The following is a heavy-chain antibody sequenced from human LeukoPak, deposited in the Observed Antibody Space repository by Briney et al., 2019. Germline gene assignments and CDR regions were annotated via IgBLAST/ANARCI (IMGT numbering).Heavy chain of an antibody. V-gene: IGHV4-34*01. CDR3: ARGRYLGPYYYYYGMDV. J-gene: IGHJ6*02. CDR1: GGSFSGYY. CDR2: INHSGGT. D-gene: IGHD1-1*01. Sequence: SETLSLTCAVYGGSFSGYYWSWVRQPPGKGLEWIGEINHSGGTNYNPSLKSRVTISVDTSKNQFSLKLSSVTAAATAVYYCARGRYLGPYYYYYGMDVWGQGTTVTVSS.